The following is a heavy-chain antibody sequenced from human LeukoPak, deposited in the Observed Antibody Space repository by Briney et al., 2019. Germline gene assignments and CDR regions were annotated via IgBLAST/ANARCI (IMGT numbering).Heavy chain of an antibody. V-gene: IGHV3-23*01. CDR1: GFTFSSYA. CDR3: AKDYYDFWSGYYYYFDY. Sequence: PGGSLRLSCAASGFTFSSYAMSWVRQAPGKGLEWVSAISGSGGSTYYADSVKGRFTISRDHSKNTLYLQMNSLRAEDTAVYYCAKDYYDFWSGYYYYFDYWGQGTLVTVSS. J-gene: IGHJ4*02. D-gene: IGHD3-3*01. CDR2: ISGSGGST.